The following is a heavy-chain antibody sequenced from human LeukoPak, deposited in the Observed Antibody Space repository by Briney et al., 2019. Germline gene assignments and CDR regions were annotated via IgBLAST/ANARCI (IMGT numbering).Heavy chain of an antibody. V-gene: IGHV4-4*07. CDR1: GDSISSYY. CDR3: ARGRTPTTGDY. D-gene: IGHD1-26*01. Sequence: SETLSLTCTVSGDSISSYYWSWIRQPAGKGLEWLGRIYASGSTNYNPSLKSRVTMSVDTPKNQFSLKLSSVTAADTAVYYCARGRTPTTGDYWGQGTLVTVSS. CDR2: IYASGST. J-gene: IGHJ4*02.